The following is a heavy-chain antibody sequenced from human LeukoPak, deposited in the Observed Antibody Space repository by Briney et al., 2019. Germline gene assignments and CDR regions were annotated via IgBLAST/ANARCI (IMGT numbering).Heavy chain of an antibody. CDR3: ARVGDFWSGKPFDY. V-gene: IGHV1-18*01. Sequence: ASVKVSCKASGYTFTSYDINWVRQATGQGLEWMGWISAYNGNTNYAQKLQGRVTMTTDTSTSTAYMELRSLRSDDTAVYYCARVGDFWSGKPFDYWGQGTLVTVSS. D-gene: IGHD3-3*01. J-gene: IGHJ4*02. CDR2: ISAYNGNT. CDR1: GYTFTSYD.